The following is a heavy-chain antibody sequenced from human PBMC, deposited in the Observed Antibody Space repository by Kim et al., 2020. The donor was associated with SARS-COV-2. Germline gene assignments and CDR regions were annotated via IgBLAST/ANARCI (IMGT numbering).Heavy chain of an antibody. CDR3: ARERLRPAGYGMDV. D-gene: IGHD5-12*01. J-gene: IGHJ6*02. Sequence: HKCHGRVTLTRSTSTSTAYMELSSLGSEDTAVYYCARERLRPAGYGMDVWGQGTTVTVSS. V-gene: IGHV1-8*01.